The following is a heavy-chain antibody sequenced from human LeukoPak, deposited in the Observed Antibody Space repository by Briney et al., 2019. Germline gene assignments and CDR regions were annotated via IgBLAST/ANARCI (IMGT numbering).Heavy chain of an antibody. CDR1: GFTFSRYS. J-gene: IGHJ4*02. V-gene: IGHV3-21*01. D-gene: IGHD2-15*01. CDR2: ISSGSNYI. Sequence: PGGSLRLSCAASGFTFSRYSMYWVRQAPGKGLEWVSFISSGSNYIYYIDSVKGRFTISRDNAKNSLYLQMNSLRVEDTAIYYCARVGCSGGTCYDYWGQGTLVAVSS. CDR3: ARVGCSGGTCYDY.